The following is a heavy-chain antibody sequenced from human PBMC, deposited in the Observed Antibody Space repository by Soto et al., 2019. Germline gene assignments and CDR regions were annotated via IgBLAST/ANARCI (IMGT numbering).Heavy chain of an antibody. CDR3: ARSGGYFFPLDG. Sequence: GASVKVSCKGPGYTFGRDGMHWVRQAPGQGLEWLAWINAINGDTKYSQRFQGRLTVSRDTSANTAYLQLSSLRFEDTAVYYCARSGGYFFPLDGWGQGTLVTVSS. CDR2: INAINGDT. D-gene: IGHD3-22*01. J-gene: IGHJ4*01. CDR1: GYTFGRDG. V-gene: IGHV1-3*01.